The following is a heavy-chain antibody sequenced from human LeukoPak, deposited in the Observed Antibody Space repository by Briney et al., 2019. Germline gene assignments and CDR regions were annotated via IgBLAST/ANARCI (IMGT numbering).Heavy chain of an antibody. V-gene: IGHV3-21*06. Sequence: GGSLRLSCAASGFTFSSYSMNWVRQAPGQGLEWVSSISSSSSYIYYSDSVKGRFTISRDNAKNSLYLQLTTLRPEDTAFYYWAKYKHHFRYFGCPFYYWGQGP. CDR2: ISSSSSYI. CDR1: GFTFSSYS. J-gene: IGHJ4*02. D-gene: IGHD3-9*01. CDR3: AKYKHHFRYFGCPFYY.